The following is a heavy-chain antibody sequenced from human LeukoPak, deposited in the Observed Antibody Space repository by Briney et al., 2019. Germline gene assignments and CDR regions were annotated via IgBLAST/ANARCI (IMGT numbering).Heavy chain of an antibody. CDR2: IYSGGST. D-gene: IGHD3-22*01. J-gene: IGHJ4*02. V-gene: IGHV3-66*01. Sequence: PGGSLRLSCAASGFTFSSYWMSWVRQAPGKGLEWVSVIYSGGSTYYADSVKGRFTISRDNSKNTLYLQMNSLRAEDTAVYYCARADYYDSSGADFDYWGQGTLVTVSS. CDR1: GFTFSSYW. CDR3: ARADYYDSSGADFDY.